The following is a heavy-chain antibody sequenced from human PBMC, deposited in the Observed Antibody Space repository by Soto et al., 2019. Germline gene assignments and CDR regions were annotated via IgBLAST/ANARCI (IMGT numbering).Heavy chain of an antibody. Sequence: ASVKVSCKASGYTFTSYAMHWVRQAPGQRLEWMGWINAGNGNTKYSQKFQGRVTITRDTSASTAYMELSSLRSEDTAVYYCARLSGGSYQPGSGYFDYWGQGTLVTVSS. CDR2: INAGNGNT. CDR1: GYTFTSYA. D-gene: IGHD2-15*01. V-gene: IGHV1-3*01. CDR3: ARLSGGSYQPGSGYFDY. J-gene: IGHJ4*02.